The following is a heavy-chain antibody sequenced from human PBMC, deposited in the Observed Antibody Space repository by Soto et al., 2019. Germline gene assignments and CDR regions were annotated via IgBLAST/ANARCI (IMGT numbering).Heavy chain of an antibody. Sequence: PSETLSLTCTVSGGSISSGGYSWSWIRQPPGKALEWIGYIYQSGSTSYNPSLKGRVTISVDRSEEQFSLKLYSVTAADTAVFYCARLIHCKTTSCYFDYWGQGTLVTVSS. D-gene: IGHD2-2*01. J-gene: IGHJ4*02. CDR3: ARLIHCKTTSCYFDY. CDR1: GGSISSGGYS. V-gene: IGHV4-30-2*01. CDR2: IYQSGST.